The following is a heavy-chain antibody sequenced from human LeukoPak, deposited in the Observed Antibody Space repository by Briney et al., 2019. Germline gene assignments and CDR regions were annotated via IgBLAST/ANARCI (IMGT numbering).Heavy chain of an antibody. CDR2: ISWDGGST. V-gene: IGHV3-43D*03. CDR3: AKDTAFYYDSSVYIDY. J-gene: IGHJ4*02. CDR1: GFTFDDYA. D-gene: IGHD3-22*01. Sequence: GGSLRLSCAASGFTFDDYAMHWVRQAPGKGLEWVSLISWDGGSTYCADSVKGRFTISRDNSKNSLYLQMNSLRAEDTALYYCAKDTAFYYDSSVYIDYWGQGTLVTVSS.